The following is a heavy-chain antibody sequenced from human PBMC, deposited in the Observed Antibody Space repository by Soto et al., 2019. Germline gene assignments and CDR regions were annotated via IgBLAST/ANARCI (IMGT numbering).Heavy chain of an antibody. J-gene: IGHJ4*02. CDR2: IYYSGNT. Sequence: QLQLQESGPGLVKPSETLSLTCTVSGGSISSSSYYWGWIRQPPGKGLEWIGSIYYSGNTYYTPSLKSRVTISGDTSKTQFSLKLSSVTAADTAVYYCAREGGRYCTGGSCQVDYWGQGTLVTVSS. CDR1: GGSISSSSYY. CDR3: AREGGRYCTGGSCQVDY. D-gene: IGHD2-15*01. V-gene: IGHV4-39*02.